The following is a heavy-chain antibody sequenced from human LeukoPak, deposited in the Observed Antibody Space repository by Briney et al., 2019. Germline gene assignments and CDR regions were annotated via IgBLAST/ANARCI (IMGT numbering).Heavy chain of an antibody. V-gene: IGHV4-34*01. CDR1: GGSFSGYY. D-gene: IGHD5-24*01. J-gene: IGHJ4*02. CDR3: ARGGRWLQYYFDY. Sequence: SETLSLTCAVYGGSFSGYYWSWIRQPPGKGLEWIGEINHSGSTNYNPSLKSRVTISVDTSKNQLSLKLSSVTAADTAVYYCARGGRWLQYYFDYWGQGTLVTVSS. CDR2: INHSGST.